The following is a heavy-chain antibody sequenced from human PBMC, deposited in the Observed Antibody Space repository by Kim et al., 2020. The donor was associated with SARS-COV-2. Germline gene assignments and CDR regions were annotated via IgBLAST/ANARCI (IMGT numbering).Heavy chain of an antibody. CDR1: GDSITSSNYY. J-gene: IGHJ4*02. Sequence: SETLSLTCTVSGDSITSSNYYWGWIRQPPGRGLECIGSIYSGASTFYNPSLKSRVSILVDVSNNQFSLNLRSLTAADTAVYFCARGSRKPLVNIDSWGQG. CDR2: IYSGAST. V-gene: IGHV4-39*07. D-gene: IGHD2-21*01. CDR3: ARGSRKPLVNIDS.